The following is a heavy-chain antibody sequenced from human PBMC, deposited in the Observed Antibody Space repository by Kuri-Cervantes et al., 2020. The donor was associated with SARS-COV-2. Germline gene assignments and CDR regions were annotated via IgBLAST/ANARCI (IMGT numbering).Heavy chain of an antibody. D-gene: IGHD5-12*01. J-gene: IGHJ4*02. V-gene: IGHV3-7*03. CDR2: IKQDGSEK. Sequence: ETLSLTCAASGFTFSSYAMSWVRQAPGKGLEWVANIKQDGSEKYYVDSVKGRFTISRDNAKNSLYLQMNSLKTEDTAVYYCTTEVDIVATIDYWGQGTRVTVSS. CDR1: GFTFSSYA. CDR3: TTEVDIVATIDY.